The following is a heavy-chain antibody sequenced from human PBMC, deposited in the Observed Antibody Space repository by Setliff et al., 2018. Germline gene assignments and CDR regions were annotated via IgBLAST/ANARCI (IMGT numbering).Heavy chain of an antibody. Sequence: SETLSLTCTVSGDSISSGDYFWSWIRQPPGKGLEWIAYIYHSGSAYYNPSLKSRVTMSVDTSKNQFYLHLTSVTAADTAVYYCAREVGTSTASDAFDVWGQGMMVTVS. CDR2: IYHSGSA. CDR3: AREVGTSTASDAFDV. V-gene: IGHV4-30-4*08. D-gene: IGHD1-26*01. CDR1: GDSISSGDYF. J-gene: IGHJ3*01.